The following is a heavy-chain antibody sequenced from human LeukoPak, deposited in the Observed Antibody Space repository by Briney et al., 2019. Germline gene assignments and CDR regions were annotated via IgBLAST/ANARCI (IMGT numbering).Heavy chain of an antibody. CDR1: GFIFSSYG. V-gene: IGHV3-33*01. CDR2: IWNDGTSK. CDR3: ARGGRANFLGGY. Sequence: PGGSLRLSCGASGFIFSSYGMHWVRQAPGKGLGWVAVIWNDGTSKYYADSVKGRFTISRDNSMDTLYLQMNSLRAGDTAVYYCARGGRANFLGGYWGQGTLVTVSS. J-gene: IGHJ4*02. D-gene: IGHD3-16*01.